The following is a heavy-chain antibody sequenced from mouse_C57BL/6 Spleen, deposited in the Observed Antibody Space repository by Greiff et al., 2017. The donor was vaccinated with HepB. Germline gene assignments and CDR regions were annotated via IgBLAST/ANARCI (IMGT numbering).Heavy chain of an antibody. CDR3: AIYYGTLFDY. CDR2: IYPGDGDT. CDR1: GYAFSSSW. J-gene: IGHJ2*01. D-gene: IGHD2-1*01. V-gene: IGHV1-82*01. Sequence: QVQLKESGPELVKPGASVKISCKASGYAFSSSWMNWVKQRPGKGLEWIGRIYPGDGDTNYNGKFNGKATLTADKSSSTAYMQLSSLTSEDSAVYFCAIYYGTLFDYWGQGTTLTVSS.